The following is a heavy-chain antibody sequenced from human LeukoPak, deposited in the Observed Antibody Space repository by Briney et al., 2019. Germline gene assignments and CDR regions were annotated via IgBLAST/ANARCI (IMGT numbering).Heavy chain of an antibody. Sequence: ASVKVSCKASGYTFTSYGISWVRQAPGQRLEWMGWIHADSGNTKYSQKLQGRVAIARDTSASTIYMELTSLRIEDTAVYFCTIGLAGDWDAFDIWGLGTMVTVSS. D-gene: IGHD6-19*01. V-gene: IGHV1-3*01. CDR2: IHADSGNT. CDR3: TIGLAGDWDAFDI. J-gene: IGHJ3*02. CDR1: GYTFTSYG.